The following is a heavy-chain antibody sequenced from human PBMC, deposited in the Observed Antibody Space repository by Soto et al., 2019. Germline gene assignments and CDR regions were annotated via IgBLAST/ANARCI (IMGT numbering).Heavy chain of an antibody. CDR1: GYTFTGYD. Sequence: QVQLVQSGAEVKKPGASVKVSCKASGYTFTGYDINWVRQATVQVLEWMGWMNPDTGNTVYAPKFKGRVTMTRETSISTAYMARSSLRSEDTAVYYCARGEWVGPVWGQGTLVTVSS. V-gene: IGHV1-8*01. CDR3: ARGEWVGPV. CDR2: MNPDTGNT. J-gene: IGHJ4*02. D-gene: IGHD6-19*01.